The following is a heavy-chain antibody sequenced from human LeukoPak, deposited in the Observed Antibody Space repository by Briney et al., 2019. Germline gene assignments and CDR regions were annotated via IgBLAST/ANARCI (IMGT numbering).Heavy chain of an antibody. J-gene: IGHJ2*01. D-gene: IGHD4-4*01. CDR1: GGSISSYY. V-gene: IGHV4-59*08. Sequence: PSETLSLTCTVSGGSISSYYWSWIRQPPVKGLEWIGYIYFSGSANYNPSLKSRVTISVDTSKNQFSLKLTSVTAADTAVYYCARTVTPPDWYFDLWGRGTLVTVSS. CDR3: ARTVTPPDWYFDL. CDR2: IYFSGSA.